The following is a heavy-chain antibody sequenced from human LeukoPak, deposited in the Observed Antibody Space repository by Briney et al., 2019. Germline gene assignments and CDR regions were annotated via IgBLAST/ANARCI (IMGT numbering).Heavy chain of an antibody. J-gene: IGHJ6*04. Sequence: GESLKISCKGSGCSFTSYWIGWVRQMPGKGLEWMGIIYPGDSDTRYSPSFQGQVTISADKSISTAYLQWSSLKASDTAMYYCARHQGQWLDGYYGMDVWGKGTTVTVSS. CDR1: GCSFTSYW. CDR2: IYPGDSDT. D-gene: IGHD6-19*01. CDR3: ARHQGQWLDGYYGMDV. V-gene: IGHV5-51*01.